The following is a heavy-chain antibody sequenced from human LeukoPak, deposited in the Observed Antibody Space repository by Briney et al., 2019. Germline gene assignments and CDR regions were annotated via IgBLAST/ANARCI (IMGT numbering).Heavy chain of an antibody. V-gene: IGHV1-24*01. CDR3: ATDYRSGSYFWFDP. CDR2: FDPEDGET. J-gene: IGHJ5*02. Sequence: ASVKVSCKVSGYTLTELSMHWVRQAPGKGLEWMGGFDPEDGETIYAQKFRGRVTMTEDTSTDTAYMELSSLRSEDTAVYYCATDYRSGSYFWFDPWGQGTLVTVSS. D-gene: IGHD3-10*01. CDR1: GYTLTELS.